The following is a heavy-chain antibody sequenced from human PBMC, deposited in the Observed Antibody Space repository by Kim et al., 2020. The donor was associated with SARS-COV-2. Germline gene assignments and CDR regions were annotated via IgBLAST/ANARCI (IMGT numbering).Heavy chain of an antibody. Sequence: GGSLRLSCAASGFTFSSYWMHWVRQAPGKGLVWVSRINNDGSSTTYADSVKGRFTISRDNAKNTLFLQMNSLRAEDTGVYYCASSDIAVVVPGHWGQGTLVTVSS. D-gene: IGHD2-15*01. CDR2: INNDGSST. J-gene: IGHJ4*02. CDR3: ASSDIAVVVPGH. V-gene: IGHV3-74*01. CDR1: GFTFSSYW.